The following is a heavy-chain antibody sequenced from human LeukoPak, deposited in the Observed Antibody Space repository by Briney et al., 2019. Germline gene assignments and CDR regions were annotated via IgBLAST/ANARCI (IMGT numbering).Heavy chain of an antibody. CDR2: ISGYNGNT. V-gene: IGHV1-18*01. CDR1: GYTFTNYG. CDR3: ARDERYDSSGYPFDY. J-gene: IGHJ4*02. D-gene: IGHD3-22*01. Sequence: ASVKVSCKASGYTFTNYGISWVRQAPGQGLEWMGWISGYNGNTNYAQKVQGRVTMTRDTSTSTAYMELRSLRSDDTAVYYCARDERYDSSGYPFDYWGQGTLVTVSS.